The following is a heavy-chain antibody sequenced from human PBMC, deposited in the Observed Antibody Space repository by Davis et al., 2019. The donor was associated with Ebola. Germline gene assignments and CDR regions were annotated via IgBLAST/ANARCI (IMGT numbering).Heavy chain of an antibody. CDR1: GGSISSYY. V-gene: IGHV4-59*08. D-gene: IGHD3-22*01. CDR3: ARHRSYYYDSRGYYLGYYFDY. J-gene: IGHJ4*02. Sequence: MPSETLSLTCTVSGGSISSYYWSWIRQPPGKGLEWIGYIYYSGSTNYNPSLKSRVTISVDTSKNQFSLKLSSVTAADTAVYYCARHRSYYYDSRGYYLGYYFDYWGQGTLVTVSS. CDR2: IYYSGST.